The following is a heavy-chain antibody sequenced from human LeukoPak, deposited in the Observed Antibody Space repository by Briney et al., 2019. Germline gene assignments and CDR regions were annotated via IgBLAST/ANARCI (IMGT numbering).Heavy chain of an antibody. J-gene: IGHJ4*02. CDR2: IYYSGST. Sequence: SETLSLTCAVYGASFRNYYWSWIRQPPGKGLEWIGSIYYSGSTYYNPSLKSRVTISLDTSKNQFSLKLSAVTAADTAIYYCARWGSGWYFDYWGQGNLVIVSS. V-gene: IGHV4-34*01. CDR1: GASFRNYY. CDR3: ARWGSGWYFDY. D-gene: IGHD6-19*01.